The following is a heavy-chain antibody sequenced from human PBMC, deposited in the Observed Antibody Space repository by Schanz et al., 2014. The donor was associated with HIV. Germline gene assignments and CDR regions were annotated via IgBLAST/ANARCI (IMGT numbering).Heavy chain of an antibody. Sequence: DVQLVESGGGVVQPGRSLRLSCAASGFSFSDFALHWVRQAPGKGLEWVSAISATGGSTYYADSVKGRFTISRDNSKNTLYLQMNSLRPEDTAVYYCAKDKSRHTYSSSSIFDPWGQGTLVTVSS. V-gene: IGHV3-23*04. CDR2: ISATGGST. D-gene: IGHD6-13*01. CDR3: AKDKSRHTYSSSSIFDP. J-gene: IGHJ5*02. CDR1: GFSFSDFA.